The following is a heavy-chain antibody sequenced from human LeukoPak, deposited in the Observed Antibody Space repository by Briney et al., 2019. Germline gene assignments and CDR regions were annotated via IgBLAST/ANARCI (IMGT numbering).Heavy chain of an antibody. CDR3: ARQEEQWDLLAHFFYYMDV. D-gene: IGHD1-26*01. V-gene: IGHV4-39*01. J-gene: IGHJ6*03. CDR1: GGSIRSSSNY. CDR2: IYNSGST. Sequence: SETLSLTCTVSGGSIRSSSNYWGWIRQPPGKGLEWIGSIYNSGSTYYNPSLKSRVIISVDTSKNQFSLKLNSVTAADTAVYYCARQEEQWDLLAHFFYYMDVWGKGTTVTISS.